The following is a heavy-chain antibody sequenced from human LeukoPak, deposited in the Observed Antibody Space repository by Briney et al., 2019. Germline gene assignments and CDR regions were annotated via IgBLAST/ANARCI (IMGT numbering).Heavy chain of an antibody. D-gene: IGHD4-17*01. CDR2: IYHSGST. V-gene: IGHV4-38-2*02. Sequence: SETLSLTCTVSGYSISSGYYWGWIRQPPGKGLEWIGSIYHSGSTYYNPSLKSRVTISVDTSKNQFSLKLSSVTAADTAVYYCASPDMTTGDVSGFDIWGQGTMVTVSS. J-gene: IGHJ3*02. CDR3: ASPDMTTGDVSGFDI. CDR1: GYSISSGYY.